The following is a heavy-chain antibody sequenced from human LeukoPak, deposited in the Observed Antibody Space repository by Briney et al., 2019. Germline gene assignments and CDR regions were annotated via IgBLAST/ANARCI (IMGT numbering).Heavy chain of an antibody. CDR1: GFTVSTNY. CDR3: AKEGGYNWNYFDY. CDR2: IYSGGST. D-gene: IGHD1-20*01. J-gene: IGHJ4*02. V-gene: IGHV3-53*01. Sequence: GGSLRLSCVASGFTVSTNYMSWVRQAPGKGLEWVSVIYSGGSTYYADSVKGRFTISRDKSKNTLYLQMNSLRAEDTAVYYCAKEGGYNWNYFDYWGQGTLVTVSS.